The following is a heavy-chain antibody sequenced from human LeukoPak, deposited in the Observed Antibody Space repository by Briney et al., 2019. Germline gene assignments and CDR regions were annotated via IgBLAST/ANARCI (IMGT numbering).Heavy chain of an antibody. CDR2: IKSNTDGGTT. CDR3: TTRPNPRDGPSDF. V-gene: IGHV3-15*01. J-gene: IGHJ4*02. CDR1: GFTFSNAW. Sequence: PGGSLRLSCAASGFTFSNAWMTWVRQAPGKGLEWVGRIKSNTDGGTTDYAAPEKGRFTISRDDSKNTVYLQMDSLTTEDTALYYCTTRPNPRDGPSDFWGQGTLVTVSS.